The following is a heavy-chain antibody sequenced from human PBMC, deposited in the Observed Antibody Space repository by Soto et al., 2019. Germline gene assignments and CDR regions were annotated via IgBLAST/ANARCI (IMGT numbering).Heavy chain of an antibody. CDR2: INPNSGDT. CDR3: ARDGSTYSYYAMDV. V-gene: IGHV1-2*04. Sequence: ASVKVSCKASGYTFTDYYIHWVRQAPGQGLEWVGWINPNSGDTNYEQRFQGWVTMTRDTSINTAYMELTRLRSDDTAMYYCARDGSTYSYYAMDVWGQGXTVTVYS. J-gene: IGHJ6*02. CDR1: GYTFTDYY. D-gene: IGHD2-2*03.